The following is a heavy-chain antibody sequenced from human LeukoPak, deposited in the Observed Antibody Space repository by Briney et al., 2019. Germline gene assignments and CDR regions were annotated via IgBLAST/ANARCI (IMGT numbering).Heavy chain of an antibody. CDR1: GGSISSSSYY. J-gene: IGHJ5*02. V-gene: IGHV4-39*07. Sequence: SETLSLTCTVSGGSISSSSYYWGWIRQPPGKGLEWIGSIYYSGSTYYNPSLKSRVTISVDTSKNQFSLKLGSVTAADTAVYYCARGSLAVAGTRWFDPWGQGTLVTVSS. D-gene: IGHD6-19*01. CDR3: ARGSLAVAGTRWFDP. CDR2: IYYSGST.